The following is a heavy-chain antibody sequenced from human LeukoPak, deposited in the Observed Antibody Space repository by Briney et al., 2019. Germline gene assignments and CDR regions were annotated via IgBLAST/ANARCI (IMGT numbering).Heavy chain of an antibody. CDR2: ISGGGGST. J-gene: IGHJ4*02. Sequence: QPGGSLGLSCAASGFTFSSYAMGWVRQAPGKGLEWASVISGGGGSTFYADSVKGRFTISRDNSKNTLYLQVNSLRAEDTAVYYCAKGELEYCSGTSCYAFDYWGQGTLVTVSS. CDR3: AKGELEYCSGTSCYAFDY. V-gene: IGHV3-23*01. D-gene: IGHD2-2*01. CDR1: GFTFSSYA.